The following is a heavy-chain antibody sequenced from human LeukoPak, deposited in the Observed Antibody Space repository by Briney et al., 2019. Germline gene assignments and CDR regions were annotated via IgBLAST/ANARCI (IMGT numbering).Heavy chain of an antibody. D-gene: IGHD2-15*01. V-gene: IGHV4-34*01. CDR2: INHSGST. CDR3: ARLVVVAVLDY. CDR1: GGSFSGYY. J-gene: IGHJ4*02. Sequence: SETLSLTCAAYGGSFSGYYWSWIRQPPGKGLEWIGEINHSGSTNYNPSLKSRVTISVDTSKNQFSLKLSSVTAADTAVYYCARLVVVAVLDYWGQGTLVTVSS.